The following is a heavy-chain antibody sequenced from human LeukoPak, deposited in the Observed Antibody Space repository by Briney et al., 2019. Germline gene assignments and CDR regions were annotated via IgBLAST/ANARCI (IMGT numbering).Heavy chain of an antibody. V-gene: IGHV4-30-4*07. Sequence: SETLSLTCAVSGGSISSGGYSWSWIRQPPGKGLEWIGYVYYSGSTYYNPSLKSRVTISVDTSKNQFSLKLSSVTAADTAVYYCARANYDFWSGYPYNWFDPWGQGTLVTVSS. CDR1: GGSISSGGYS. J-gene: IGHJ5*02. CDR2: VYYSGST. CDR3: ARANYDFWSGYPYNWFDP. D-gene: IGHD3-3*01.